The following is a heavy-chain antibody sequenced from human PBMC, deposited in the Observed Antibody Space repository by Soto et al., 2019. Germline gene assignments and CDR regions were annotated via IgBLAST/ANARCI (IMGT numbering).Heavy chain of an antibody. CDR2: INAGNGNT. V-gene: IGHV1-3*01. CDR3: ASPSYGSGNFY. Sequence: QVQLVQSGAEVKKPGASVKVSCKASGYTFSNYLLHWVRQAPGQRLEWMGWINAGNGNTKYSQRFQDRVTLTRDTSASTAYMELSSLRSEDTAVYYCASPSYGSGNFYWGQGTLVTVSS. CDR1: GYTFSNYL. D-gene: IGHD3-10*01. J-gene: IGHJ4*02.